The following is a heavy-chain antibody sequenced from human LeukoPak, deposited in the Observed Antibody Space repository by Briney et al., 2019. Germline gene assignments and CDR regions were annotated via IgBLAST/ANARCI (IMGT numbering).Heavy chain of an antibody. Sequence: GGSLRLSCAASGFTFSSYGMHWVRQAPGKGLEWVAFIRYDGSNKYYADSVKGRFTISRDNSKNTLYLQMNSLRAEDTAVYYCAKDVGSPYYYYYGMDVWGQGTTVTVSS. J-gene: IGHJ6*02. CDR3: AKDVGSPYYYYYGMDV. D-gene: IGHD2-15*01. CDR2: IRYDGSNK. CDR1: GFTFSSYG. V-gene: IGHV3-30*02.